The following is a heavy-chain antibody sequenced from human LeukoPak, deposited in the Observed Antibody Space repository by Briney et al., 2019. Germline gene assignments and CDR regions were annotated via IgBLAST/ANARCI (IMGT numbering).Heavy chain of an antibody. Sequence: GGSLRLSCAASGFTFSSYSMNWVRQAPGEGLEWVSSISSSSSYIYYADSVKGRFTISRDNAKNSLYLQMNSLRAEDTAVYYCAGVHAAGGYWGQGTLVTVSS. D-gene: IGHD6-13*01. CDR2: ISSSSSYI. CDR1: GFTFSSYS. CDR3: AGVHAAGGY. V-gene: IGHV3-21*01. J-gene: IGHJ4*02.